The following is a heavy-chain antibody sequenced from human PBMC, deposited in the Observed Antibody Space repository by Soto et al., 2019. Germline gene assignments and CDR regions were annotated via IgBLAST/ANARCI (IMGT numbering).Heavy chain of an antibody. D-gene: IGHD6-19*01. Sequence: TGGSLRHSCKASGFPFDDFAITWVRHAPGEGLEWVGLIRNQSYQEKKEYAAAVKGRFTISRDTSNGIAYLQMNSLRAEDTAVYYCAISGYNSGSLDYWGQGTLVTVSS. CDR2: IRNQSYQEKK. V-gene: IGHV3-49*04. J-gene: IGHJ4*02. CDR3: AISGYNSGSLDY. CDR1: GFPFDDFA.